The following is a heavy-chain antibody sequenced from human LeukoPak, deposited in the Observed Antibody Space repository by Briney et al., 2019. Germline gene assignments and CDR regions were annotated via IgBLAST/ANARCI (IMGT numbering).Heavy chain of an antibody. CDR3: ARDRRLVDY. J-gene: IGHJ4*02. CDR2: ISSSSSYI. V-gene: IGHV3-21*01. Sequence: GGSLRLSCAASGFTFSSYTMNWVRQAPGKGLEWVSSISSSSSYIYYADSVKGRFTISRDNPKNSLYLQMNSLRADDTAVYYCARDRRLVDYWGQGTLVTVSP. CDR1: GFTFSSYT.